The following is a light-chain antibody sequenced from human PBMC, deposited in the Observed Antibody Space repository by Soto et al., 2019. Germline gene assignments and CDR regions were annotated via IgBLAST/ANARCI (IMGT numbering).Light chain of an antibody. CDR1: QSVSSK. CDR2: DTS. V-gene: IGKV3-15*01. J-gene: IGKJ5*01. Sequence: EIVMTQSPATLSVSPGERAALSCRASQSVSSKLAWYRQRPGQAPRLVIYDTSTRATGVPARFSGSGSGTEFTLTISTLQSQDLGVYYCQQYNDWFSITFGQGTRLEIK. CDR3: QQYNDWFSIT.